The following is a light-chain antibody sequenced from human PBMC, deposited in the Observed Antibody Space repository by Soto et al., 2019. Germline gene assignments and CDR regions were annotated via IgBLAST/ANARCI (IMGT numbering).Light chain of an antibody. CDR2: AAS. V-gene: IGKV3-20*01. Sequence: ESVFTQSPRTLSLSPGERAALSCGASQNFNSSHLAWYQQKPGQPPRLLIFAASSRATGIPDRFSGSGSGSDFTLTISRLEPEDFAVYFCQQYDTSPTTFGQGTKVDIK. CDR1: QNFNSSH. CDR3: QQYDTSPTT. J-gene: IGKJ1*01.